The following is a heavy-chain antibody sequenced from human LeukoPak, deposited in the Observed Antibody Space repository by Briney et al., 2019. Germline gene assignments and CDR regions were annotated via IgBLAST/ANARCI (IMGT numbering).Heavy chain of an antibody. Sequence: PGGSLRLSCAAPGFTFSGSAMSWVRQAPGKGLEWVSSISGSGGSTYYADSVKGRFTISRDNSKNTQYLQMNSLRAEDTAVYYCASEGSHSLPLIWGQGTLVTVSS. D-gene: IGHD3-10*01. J-gene: IGHJ4*02. V-gene: IGHV3-23*01. CDR2: ISGSGGST. CDR3: ASEGSHSLPLI. CDR1: GFTFSGSA.